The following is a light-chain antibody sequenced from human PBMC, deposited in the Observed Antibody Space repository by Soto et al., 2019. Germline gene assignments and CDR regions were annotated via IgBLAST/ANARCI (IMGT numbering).Light chain of an antibody. CDR2: EGS. CDR3: CSYAGSSTSYV. J-gene: IGLJ1*01. Sequence: QSALTQPASVSGSPGQSITISCTGTSSDVGSYNLVSWYQQHPGKAPKLMIYEGSKRPSGVSNRFSGSKSGNTASLTISGLQAXDXAXXYCCSYAGSSTSYVFGTGTKLTVL. V-gene: IGLV2-23*01. CDR1: SSDVGSYNL.